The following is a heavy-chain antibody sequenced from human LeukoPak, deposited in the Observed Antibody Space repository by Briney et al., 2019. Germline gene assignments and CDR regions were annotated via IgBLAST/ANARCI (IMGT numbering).Heavy chain of an antibody. J-gene: IGHJ3*02. Sequence: PGGSLRLSCAASGFTFSSYAMSWVRQAPGRGLEWVSAISGSGGSTYYADPVKGRFTISRDNSKNTLYLQMNSLRAEDTAVYYCAKPLSITIFGVDDAFDIWGQGTMVTVSS. D-gene: IGHD3-3*01. CDR2: ISGSGGST. CDR1: GFTFSSYA. CDR3: AKPLSITIFGVDDAFDI. V-gene: IGHV3-23*01.